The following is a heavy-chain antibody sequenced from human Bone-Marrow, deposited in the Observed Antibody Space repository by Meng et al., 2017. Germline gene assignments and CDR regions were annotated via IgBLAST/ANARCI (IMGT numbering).Heavy chain of an antibody. CDR3: ARDAGYSSSGPLDY. CDR2: ISYDGSNK. V-gene: IGHV3-30*04. D-gene: IGHD6-13*01. J-gene: IGHJ4*02. CDR1: ELNSSSCG. Sequence: GESLKISCVASELNSSSCGMHWVRQAPGKGLEWVAVISYDGSNKYYADSVKGRFTISRDNSKNTLYLQMNSLRAEDTAVYYCARDAGYSSSGPLDYWGQGTLVTVSS.